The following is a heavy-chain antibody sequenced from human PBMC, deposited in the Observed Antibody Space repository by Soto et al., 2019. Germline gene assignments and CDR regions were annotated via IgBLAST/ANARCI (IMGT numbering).Heavy chain of an antibody. J-gene: IGHJ6*02. Sequence: DVQLLESGGGWVQPGGSLRLSCTASGLTFRSYAMSWVRQAPGKGLEWVSGINGFGDEQRYADSVKGRLTISRDNSKNTVYLQMNSLRVEDTAIYYCANVDWNYGKDAWGQGTTVTVSS. CDR3: ANVDWNYGKDA. CDR2: INGFGDEQ. CDR1: GLTFRSYA. V-gene: IGHV3-23*01. D-gene: IGHD1-1*01.